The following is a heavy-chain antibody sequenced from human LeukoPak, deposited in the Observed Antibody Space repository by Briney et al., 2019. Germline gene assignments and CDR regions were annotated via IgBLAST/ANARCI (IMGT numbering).Heavy chain of an antibody. CDR1: GFTFRTFS. V-gene: IGHV3-74*01. CDR2: INSDGSST. J-gene: IGHJ6*02. Sequence: GGSLRLSCAASGFTFRTFSVHWVREAPGKGLVWVSRINSDGSSTNYADSVKGRFTISRDNAKNTLYLQMNSLRAEDTAVYFCFQSGGMDIWGQGTTVTVSS. CDR3: FQSGGMDI.